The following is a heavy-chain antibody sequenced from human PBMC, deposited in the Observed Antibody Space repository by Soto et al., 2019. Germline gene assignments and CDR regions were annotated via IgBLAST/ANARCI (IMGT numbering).Heavy chain of an antibody. CDR3: ARDRDLSYSSSLYNWFDP. Sequence: SDTLSLTCTVSGGSISSSSYYWGWIRQPPGKGLEWIGSIYYSGSTYYNPSLKSRVTISVDTSKNQFSLKLSSVTAADTAVYYCARDRDLSYSSSLYNWFDPWGQGTLVTVSS. D-gene: IGHD6-13*01. J-gene: IGHJ5*02. V-gene: IGHV4-39*07. CDR1: GGSISSSSYY. CDR2: IYYSGST.